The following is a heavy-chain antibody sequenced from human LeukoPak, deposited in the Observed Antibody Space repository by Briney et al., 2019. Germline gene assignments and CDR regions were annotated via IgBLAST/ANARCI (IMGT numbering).Heavy chain of an antibody. Sequence: PSETLSLTCSVSGGSISSRRYYCGWIRQPPGKGLEWVGNIYYSGGTYYNPSLKSGVTISVDTSKNQFSLQLSSVTAADTAVYYCARPLSVDTVDFDYWGQGTLVTVSS. CDR2: IYYSGGT. CDR1: GGSISSRRYY. D-gene: IGHD5-18*01. J-gene: IGHJ4*02. V-gene: IGHV4-39*01. CDR3: ARPLSVDTVDFDY.